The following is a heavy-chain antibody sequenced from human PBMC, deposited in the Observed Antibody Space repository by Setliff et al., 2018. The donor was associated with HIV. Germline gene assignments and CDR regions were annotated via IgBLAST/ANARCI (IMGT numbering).Heavy chain of an antibody. CDR1: GFTFGDYA. D-gene: IGHD6-19*01. CDR3: TTDASSGWYWYYFDY. J-gene: IGHJ4*02. CDR2: IKSRADGWPT. V-gene: IGHV3-15*01. Sequence: GSLRLSCTTSGFTFGDYAMSWVRQAPGKGLEWVGRIKSRADGWPTDYAAPVKGRFIISTDDSKKTLYLQMNSLKTEDTAVYYCTTDASSGWYWYYFDYWGQGTLVTVSS.